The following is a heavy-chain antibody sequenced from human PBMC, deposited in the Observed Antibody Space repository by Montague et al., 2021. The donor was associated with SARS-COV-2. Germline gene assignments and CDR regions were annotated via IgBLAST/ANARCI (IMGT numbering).Heavy chain of an antibody. CDR3: ARVGTGYSSNLPSYFQH. D-gene: IGHD6-13*01. Sequence: SETLSLTCTVSDDSFSHYFWSWIRQPPGKGLEWIGNIYNRGTTNYNPSLKSRVSLSIDKSKNQFFLNLTSVTAADTAVYYCARVGTGYSSNLPSYFQHWGLGTLVTVSS. J-gene: IGHJ1*01. V-gene: IGHV4-59*01. CDR2: IYNRGTT. CDR1: DDSFSHYF.